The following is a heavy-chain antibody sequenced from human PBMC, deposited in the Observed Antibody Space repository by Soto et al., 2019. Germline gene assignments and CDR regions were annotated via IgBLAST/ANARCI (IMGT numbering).Heavy chain of an antibody. CDR1: GFSLSTSGVG. Sequence: SGPTLVNPTQTLTLTCTFSGFSLSTSGVGVGWNRQPPGKALEWLALIYWDDDKRYSPSLKSRLTITKNTSKNQVVLTMTNMDPVDTATYYCAHFPGSHRRRWFDPWGQGTLVTVSS. CDR2: IYWDDDK. V-gene: IGHV2-5*02. D-gene: IGHD2-15*01. J-gene: IGHJ5*02. CDR3: AHFPGSHRRRWFDP.